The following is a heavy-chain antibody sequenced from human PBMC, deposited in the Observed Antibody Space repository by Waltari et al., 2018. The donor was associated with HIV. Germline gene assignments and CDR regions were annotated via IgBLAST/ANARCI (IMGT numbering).Heavy chain of an antibody. V-gene: IGHV3-23*04. CDR3: AKDDSTGSSGYYPFHY. D-gene: IGHD3-22*01. J-gene: IGHJ4*02. CDR1: GFTFTNYA. Sequence: EVQLVESGGGLVQPGGSLRLSCAASGFTFTNYAMNWVRQAPGKGLGGVSGISGSGGSTYYADSVKGRFTISRDNSKNTLYLQMNSLRAEDTAVYYCAKDDSTGSSGYYPFHYWGQGTLITVSS. CDR2: ISGSGGST.